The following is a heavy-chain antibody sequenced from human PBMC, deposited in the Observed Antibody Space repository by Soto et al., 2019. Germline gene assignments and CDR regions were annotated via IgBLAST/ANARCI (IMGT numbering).Heavy chain of an antibody. V-gene: IGHV1-8*01. CDR1: GYTFTSYD. CDR2: MNPNSGNT. Sequence: QVQLVQSGAEVKKPGASVKVSCKASGYTFTSYDINWVRQATGQGLEWMGLMNPNSGNTDYAQKFQGRVTMTRNTSISTAYMELSSLRSEDTAVYYCARERSAAGAGWFDPWGQGTLVTVSS. J-gene: IGHJ5*02. CDR3: ARERSAAGAGWFDP. D-gene: IGHD6-13*01.